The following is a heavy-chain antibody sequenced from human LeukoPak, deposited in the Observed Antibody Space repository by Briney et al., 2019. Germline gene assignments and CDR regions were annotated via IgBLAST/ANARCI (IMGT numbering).Heavy chain of an antibody. CDR3: ARQPTYYYDSSGYQYTRDY. CDR2: INHSGST. Sequence: PSETLSLTCAVYDGSFSGYYWSWIRQPPGKGLEWIGEINHSGSTNYNPSLKSRVTISVDTSKNQFSLKLSSVTAADTAVYYCARQPTYYYDSSGYQYTRDYWGQGTLVTVSS. J-gene: IGHJ4*02. V-gene: IGHV4-34*01. CDR1: DGSFSGYY. D-gene: IGHD3-22*01.